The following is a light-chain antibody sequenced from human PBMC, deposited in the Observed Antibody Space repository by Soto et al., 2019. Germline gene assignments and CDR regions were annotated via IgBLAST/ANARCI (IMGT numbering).Light chain of an antibody. CDR2: AAS. J-gene: IGKJ1*01. Sequence: DIQMTQSPSSLSASVGDEVTITCRASHTIMTYLNWYQLKPGKPPMLLIYAASSLQSGVPSRFSGIGSGTDFTLTINSAHPEDFATYYGEQSYNSPQTFGQGTKVDIK. CDR1: HTIMTY. V-gene: IGKV1-39*01. CDR3: EQSYNSPQT.